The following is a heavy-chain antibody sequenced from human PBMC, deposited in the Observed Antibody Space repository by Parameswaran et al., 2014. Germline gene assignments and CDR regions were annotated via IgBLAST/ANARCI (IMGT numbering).Heavy chain of an antibody. D-gene: IGHD3-10*01. J-gene: IGHJ4*02. CDR2: ISSSGSTI. V-gene: IGHV3-11*01. Sequence: VRQAPGKGLEWVSYISSSGSTIYYADSVKGRFTISRDNAKNSLYLQMNSLRAEDTAVYYCARHPYLLWFGEFFDYWGQGTLVTVSS. CDR3: ARHPYLLWFGEFFDY.